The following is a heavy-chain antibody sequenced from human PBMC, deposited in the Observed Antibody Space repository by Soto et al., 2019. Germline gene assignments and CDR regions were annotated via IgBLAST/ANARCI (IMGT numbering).Heavy chain of an antibody. J-gene: IGHJ5*02. V-gene: IGHV4-34*01. D-gene: IGHD1-26*01. CDR3: ARGVVGALTRSFDP. CDR1: AGSFSGYY. CDR2: INHSGST. Sequence: ETLSLTCPVYAGSFSGYYWSWIRQPPGKGLEWIGEINHSGSTNYNPSLKSRVTISVDTSKNQFSLKLSSVTAADTAVYYCARGVVGALTRSFDPWGQGTLVTVSS.